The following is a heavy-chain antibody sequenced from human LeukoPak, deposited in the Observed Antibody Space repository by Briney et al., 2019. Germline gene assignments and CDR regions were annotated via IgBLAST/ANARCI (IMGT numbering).Heavy chain of an antibody. V-gene: IGHV3-7*01. J-gene: IGHJ5*02. Sequence: GGSLRLSCAASGFTFSSYGMHWIRQAPGKGLEWVANIKQDGSDKRYVDSVKGRFTISRDNAKNSLYLQMNSLRVEDTAIYYCAGGSGWLFGTWGQGTLVTVSS. CDR2: IKQDGSDK. CDR3: AGGSGWLFGT. CDR1: GFTFSSYG. D-gene: IGHD6-19*01.